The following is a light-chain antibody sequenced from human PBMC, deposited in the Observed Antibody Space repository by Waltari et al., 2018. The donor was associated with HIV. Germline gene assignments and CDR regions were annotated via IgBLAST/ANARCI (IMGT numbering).Light chain of an antibody. CDR3: ASWDDALSSWL. CDR2: RND. CDR1: SSNVGQSY. Sequence: QSGLRQPPSTSRPPGQRVVISCSGSSSNVGQSYVSWFQQLPGAAPSLLIYRNDRRPSGVPDRFNAAKSGTSASLVISGLRSEDEAEYFCASWDDALSSWLFGGGTKLTVL. J-gene: IGLJ3*02. V-gene: IGLV1-47*01.